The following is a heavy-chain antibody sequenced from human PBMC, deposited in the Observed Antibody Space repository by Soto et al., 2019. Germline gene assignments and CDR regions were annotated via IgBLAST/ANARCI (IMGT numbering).Heavy chain of an antibody. CDR2: ISAYNGNT. Sequence: ASVKVSCKASGYTFTSYGISWVRQAPGQGLEWMGWISAYNGNTNYAQKLQGRVTMTTDTSTSTAYMELRSLRSDDTAVYYCARDGRSYDYIWGSYRRDYYYYYMDVWGKGTTVTAP. J-gene: IGHJ6*03. CDR1: GYTFTSYG. D-gene: IGHD3-16*02. CDR3: ARDGRSYDYIWGSYRRDYYYYYMDV. V-gene: IGHV1-18*01.